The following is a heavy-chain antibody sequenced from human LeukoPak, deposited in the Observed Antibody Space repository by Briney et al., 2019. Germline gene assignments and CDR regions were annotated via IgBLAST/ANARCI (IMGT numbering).Heavy chain of an antibody. D-gene: IGHD3-3*01. Sequence: GGSLRLSCAASGFTFSSYWMSWVRQAPGKGLEWVANIKQDGSEKYYVDSVKGRFTISRDNAKNSLYLQMNSLRAEDTAVYYCARDFGVVPGYWYFDLWGRGTLVTVSS. J-gene: IGHJ2*01. CDR1: GFTFSSYW. V-gene: IGHV3-7*01. CDR3: ARDFGVVPGYWYFDL. CDR2: IKQDGSEK.